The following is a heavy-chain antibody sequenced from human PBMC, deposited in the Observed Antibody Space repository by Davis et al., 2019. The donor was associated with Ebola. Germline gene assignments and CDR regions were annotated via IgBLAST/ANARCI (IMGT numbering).Heavy chain of an antibody. V-gene: IGHV1-8*02. D-gene: IGHD2-15*01. J-gene: IGHJ4*01. CDR2: MRPIRGIT. CDR1: GYTFTYFD. Sequence: SVKVSCLTSGYTFTYFDVHWARPAAEPGLERTGRMRPIRGITAYPRKVQGRVTMTRDTSMDTAYLELNGLRFDNTAVYSCARGSHLCSGFVCYDLWGHGSLVTVSS. CDR3: ARGSHLCSGFVCYDL.